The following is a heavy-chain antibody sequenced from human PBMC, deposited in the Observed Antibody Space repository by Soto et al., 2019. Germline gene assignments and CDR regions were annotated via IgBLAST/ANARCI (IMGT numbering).Heavy chain of an antibody. CDR1: GGTFSSYT. D-gene: IGHD5-12*01. CDR3: ARVRYSGYEFDY. CDR2: ISAYNGIT. J-gene: IGHJ4*02. Sequence: ASVKVSCKASGGTFSSYTISWVRQAPGQGLEWMGRISAYNGITNYAQKLQGRVTMTTDTSTSTAYMELRSLRSDDTAVYYCARVRYSGYEFDYWGQGTLVTVSS. V-gene: IGHV1-18*01.